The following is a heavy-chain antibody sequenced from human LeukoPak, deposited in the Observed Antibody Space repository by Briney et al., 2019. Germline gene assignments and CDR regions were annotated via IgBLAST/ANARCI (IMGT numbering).Heavy chain of an antibody. CDR2: ISGGGGST. CDR3: AKVPRIVVVPAALYFDY. Sequence: GGSLGLSCAASGFTFSSYAMSWVRQAPGKGLEWVSAISGGGGSTYYADSVKGRFTISRDNSKNTLYLQMNSLRAEDTAVYYCAKVPRIVVVPAALYFDYWGQGTLVTVSS. V-gene: IGHV3-23*01. D-gene: IGHD2-2*01. CDR1: GFTFSSYA. J-gene: IGHJ4*02.